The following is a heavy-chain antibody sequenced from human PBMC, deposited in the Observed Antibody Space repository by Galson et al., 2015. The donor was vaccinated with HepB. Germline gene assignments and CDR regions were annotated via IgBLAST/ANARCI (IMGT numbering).Heavy chain of an antibody. CDR3: ARGGPRLGSPNWFDP. J-gene: IGHJ5*02. D-gene: IGHD1-26*01. Sequence: SVKVSCKASGGTFSSYAISWVRQAPGQGLEWMGGIIPIFGTANYAQKFQGRVTITADESTSTAYMELSGLRSEDTAVYYCARGGPRLGSPNWFDPWGQGTLVTVSS. V-gene: IGHV1-69*13. CDR1: GGTFSSYA. CDR2: IIPIFGTA.